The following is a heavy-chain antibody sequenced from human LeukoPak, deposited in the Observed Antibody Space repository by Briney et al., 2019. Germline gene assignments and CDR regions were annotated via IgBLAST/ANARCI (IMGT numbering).Heavy chain of an antibody. D-gene: IGHD4-23*01. Sequence: ASVKVSCKASGGTFSSYAISWVRQAPGQGLEWMGRIIPILGIANYAQKFQDRVTITADKSTSTAYMELSSLRSEDTAVYYCARQDYGGNRPLGYWGQGTLVTVSS. CDR2: IIPILGIA. CDR1: GGTFSSYA. J-gene: IGHJ4*02. CDR3: ARQDYGGNRPLGY. V-gene: IGHV1-69*04.